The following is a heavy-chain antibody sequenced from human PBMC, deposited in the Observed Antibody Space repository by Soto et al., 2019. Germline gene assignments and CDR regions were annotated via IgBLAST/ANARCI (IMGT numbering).Heavy chain of an antibody. CDR2: IFSNDEK. CDR3: ARIQINDYGDYEVDY. D-gene: IGHD4-17*01. Sequence: SGPTLVNPTETLTLTCTVSGFPLSNARMGVSWIRQPPGKALEWLAHIFSNDEKSYSTSLKSRLTISKDTSKSQVVLTMTNMDPVDTATYYCARIQINDYGDYEVDYWGQGTLVTVS. J-gene: IGHJ4*02. V-gene: IGHV2-26*01. CDR1: GFPLSNARMG.